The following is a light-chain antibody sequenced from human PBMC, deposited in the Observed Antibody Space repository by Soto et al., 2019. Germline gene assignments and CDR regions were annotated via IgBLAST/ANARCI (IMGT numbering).Light chain of an antibody. CDR2: GNT. V-gene: IGLV1-40*01. CDR1: SSNIGSTYD. CDR3: QSYDDSLSVHYV. Sequence: QSALMQPPSVSGAPGQRVTISCTGSSSNIGSTYDVQWYQQLPGTAPKLLIHGNTNRPSGVPDRFSGSKSGTSASLAITGLQADDEADYYCQSYDDSLSVHYVFGTGTKVTVL. J-gene: IGLJ1*01.